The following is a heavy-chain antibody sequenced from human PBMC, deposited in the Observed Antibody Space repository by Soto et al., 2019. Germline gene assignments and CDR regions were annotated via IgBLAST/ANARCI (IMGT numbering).Heavy chain of an antibody. D-gene: IGHD3-10*01. Sequence: QVQLVQSGAEVKKPGSSVKVSCKASGGTFSSYTISWVRQAPGQGLEWMGRIIPILGIANYAQKFQGRVTITADKSTGRGEMGRGRLGSEDTAVYYGASLFPYGSGGYYSSRGDWFDPWGQGTLVTVSS. V-gene: IGHV1-69*02. CDR3: ASLFPYGSGGYYSSRGDWFDP. J-gene: IGHJ5*02. CDR2: IIPILGIA. CDR1: GGTFSSYT.